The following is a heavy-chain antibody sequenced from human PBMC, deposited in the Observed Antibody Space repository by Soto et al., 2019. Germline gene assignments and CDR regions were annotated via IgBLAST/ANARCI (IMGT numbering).Heavy chain of an antibody. V-gene: IGHV4-31*03. Sequence: LGWASETLSLTCTVSGGSISSGGYYWSWIRQHPGKGLEWIGDIYYSRSTYYNPSLKSRVTISVDTSKNQFSLKLSSVTAADTAVYYCARRTIFGVVTSMGWFDPWGQGTLVTVSS. CDR2: IYYSRST. D-gene: IGHD3-3*01. CDR3: ARRTIFGVVTSMGWFDP. J-gene: IGHJ5*02. CDR1: GGSISSGGYY.